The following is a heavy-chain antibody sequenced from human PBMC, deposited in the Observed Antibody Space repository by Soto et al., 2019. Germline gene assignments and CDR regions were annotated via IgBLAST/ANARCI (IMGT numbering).Heavy chain of an antibody. D-gene: IGHD5-18*01. CDR3: AREPHETASDY. Sequence: QVQLVQSGADVKKPGASVKVSCKASGYTFSDYGVSWVRQAPGQGLEWMGWISSKNGNTNFAKKFRGRVTMTTDPCTSTVYMELRSLRPDDTAVYSCAREPHETASDYWGQGTLVTVSS. CDR2: ISSKNGNT. V-gene: IGHV1-18*01. J-gene: IGHJ4*02. CDR1: GYTFSDYG.